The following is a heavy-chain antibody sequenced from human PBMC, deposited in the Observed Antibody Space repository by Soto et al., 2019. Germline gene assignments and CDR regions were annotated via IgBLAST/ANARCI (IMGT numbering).Heavy chain of an antibody. CDR3: ASPKSAGDALRDRYFDF. J-gene: IGHJ2*01. D-gene: IGHD6-13*01. V-gene: IGHV3-72*01. CDR2: AKTGPFGYAT. CDR1: GFTFSDHF. Sequence: AGGSLRLSCAASGFTFSDHFMDWVRQAPGKGLEWVGRAKTGPFGYATQYAASVNGRFTVSRDDSENSFYLLMNSLKVDDTAVYYCASPKSAGDALRDRYFDFWGRRTLFTVSS.